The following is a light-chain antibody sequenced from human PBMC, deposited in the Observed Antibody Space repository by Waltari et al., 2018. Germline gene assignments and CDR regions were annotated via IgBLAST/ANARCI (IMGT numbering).Light chain of an antibody. V-gene: IGLV2-14*02. CDR2: GDS. CDR3: QSYDNSPSVLYV. CDR1: SSDVGRYNL. J-gene: IGLJ1*01. Sequence: QSALTQPASVSGSPGQSITVSCTGTSSDVGRYNLVSWFQQYPDPAPNLLIYGDSNRPSGVPDRFSGSKSGASASLAISGLQAEDEADYYCQSYDNSPSVLYVFGTGTKVTVL.